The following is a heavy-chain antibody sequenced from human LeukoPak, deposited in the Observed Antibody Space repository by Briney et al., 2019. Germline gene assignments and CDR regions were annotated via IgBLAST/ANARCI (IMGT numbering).Heavy chain of an antibody. D-gene: IGHD2-15*01. CDR3: ASATLRCSGGSCYEMDV. Sequence: ASVKVSCKASGVTFSSYTISWVRQAPGHGLEWMGGIIPLFGTPDYAQKFQDRLTITADKSTSTAYMELSSLRSEDTAVYYCASATLRCSGGSCYEMDVWGKGTTVTVSS. CDR1: GVTFSSYT. CDR2: IIPLFGTP. V-gene: IGHV1-69*06. J-gene: IGHJ6*04.